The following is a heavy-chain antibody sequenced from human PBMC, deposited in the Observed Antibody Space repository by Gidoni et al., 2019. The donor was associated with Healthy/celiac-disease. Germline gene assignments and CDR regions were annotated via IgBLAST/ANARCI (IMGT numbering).Heavy chain of an antibody. CDR3: ARLEGCSGGSCYHAFDI. J-gene: IGHJ3*02. D-gene: IGHD2-15*01. CDR1: GGSISSSSYY. Sequence: QLQLQESGPGLVTPSETLSLTCTVSGGSISSSSYYWGWIRQPPGKGLEWIGSIYYSGSTYYNPSLKSRVTISVDTSKNQFSLKLSSVTAADTAVYYCARLEGCSGGSCYHAFDIWGQGTMVTVSS. CDR2: IYYSGST. V-gene: IGHV4-39*01.